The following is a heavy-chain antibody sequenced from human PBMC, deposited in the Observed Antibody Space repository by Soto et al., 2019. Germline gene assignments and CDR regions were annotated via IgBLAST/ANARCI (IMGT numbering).Heavy chain of an antibody. D-gene: IGHD5-12*01. CDR1: GFTLTELS. J-gene: IGHJ4*02. CDR2: FDPEDGET. CDR3: AATYTVATITIDY. Sequence: ASVKVSCKVSGFTLTELSIHWVRQAPGKGLEWMGGFDPEDGETIYAQKFQGRVTMTEDTSTDTAYMDLSSLRSEDTAVYYCAATYTVATITIDYWRQGTLVTVSS. V-gene: IGHV1-24*01.